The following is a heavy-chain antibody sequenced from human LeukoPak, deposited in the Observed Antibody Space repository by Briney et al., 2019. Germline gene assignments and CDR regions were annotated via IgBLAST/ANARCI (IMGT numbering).Heavy chain of an antibody. D-gene: IGHD6-13*01. CDR3: ARELGGEQLIHNWFDP. V-gene: IGHV3-33*01. Sequence: GRSLRVSCEASGFTFTSYGMHWVRQAPGQGLEWVAVIWADGSNTNYAHTVKGRFAISRDNSKNTLYLQMNSLRAEDTAVYYCARELGGEQLIHNWFDPWGQGTLVTVSS. J-gene: IGHJ5*02. CDR1: GFTFTSYG. CDR2: IWADGSNT.